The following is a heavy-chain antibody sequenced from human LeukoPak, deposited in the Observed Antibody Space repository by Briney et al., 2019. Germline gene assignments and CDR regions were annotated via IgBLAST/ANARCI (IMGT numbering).Heavy chain of an antibody. J-gene: IGHJ4*02. CDR1: GFTFSGYA. CDR3: AKLSSGWYYYFDY. D-gene: IGHD6-19*01. CDR2: ISGSGVST. V-gene: IGHV3-23*01. Sequence: GGSQRLSCAASGFTFSGYAMSWVRQAPGKGLEWVSAISGSGVSTYYADSVKGRFTISRDNSKNTLYLQMNSLRVEATAVYYCAKLSSGWYYYFDYWGQGTLVTVSS.